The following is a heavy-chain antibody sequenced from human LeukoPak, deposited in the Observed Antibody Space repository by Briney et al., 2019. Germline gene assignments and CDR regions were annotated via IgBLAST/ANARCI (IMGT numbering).Heavy chain of an antibody. CDR3: AKRSEFGEEGFDY. Sequence: GGSLRLSCAASGFTFSSHGMSWVRQPPGKGLEWVSVISGDGDITYYADSVKGRFTISRDNPKNTLYLQMNSLRAEDTAVYYCAKRSEFGEEGFDYWGQGTLVTVSS. J-gene: IGHJ4*02. V-gene: IGHV3-23*01. CDR1: GFTFSSHG. CDR2: ISGDGDIT. D-gene: IGHD3-10*01.